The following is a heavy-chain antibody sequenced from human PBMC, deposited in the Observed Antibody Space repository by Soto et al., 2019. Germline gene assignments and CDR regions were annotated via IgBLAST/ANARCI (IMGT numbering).Heavy chain of an antibody. CDR2: IIPIFGTA. Sequence: SVKVSCKASGGTFSSYAISWVRQAPGQGLEWMGGIIPIFGTANYAQKFQGRVTITADESTSTAYMELSSLRSEDTAVYYCARADYYDSSGYYLSWFDPWGQGTLVTVSS. CDR1: GGTFSSYA. V-gene: IGHV1-69*13. CDR3: ARADYYDSSGYYLSWFDP. J-gene: IGHJ5*02. D-gene: IGHD3-22*01.